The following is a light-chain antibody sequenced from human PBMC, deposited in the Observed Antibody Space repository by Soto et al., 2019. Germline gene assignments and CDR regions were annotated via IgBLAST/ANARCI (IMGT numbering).Light chain of an antibody. Sequence: DIQMTQSPSSLSASVGDRVTITCRAKESVSSYAHWYQQKPGKAPKRLIYAASSLQSGGPARFSGSGSVTDFTLTISGLQPEEFATYYCQQSYSKWTFGQGTKVAIK. CDR2: AAS. CDR3: QQSYSKWT. V-gene: IGKV1-39*01. CDR1: ESVSSY. J-gene: IGKJ1*01.